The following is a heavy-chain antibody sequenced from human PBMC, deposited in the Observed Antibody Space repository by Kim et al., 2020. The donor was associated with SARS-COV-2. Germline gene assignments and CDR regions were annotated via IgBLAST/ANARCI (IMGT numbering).Heavy chain of an antibody. CDR3: ARGHMRQQPVRFDP. V-gene: IGHV4-34*01. CDR1: GGSFSGYY. CDR2: INHSGST. J-gene: IGHJ5*02. D-gene: IGHD6-13*01. Sequence: SETLSLTCAVYGGSFSGYYWSWIRQPPGKGLEWIGEINHSGSTNYNPSLKSRVTISVDTSKNQFSLKLSSLTAADTAVYYCARGHMRQQPVRFDPWGQGTLVTVSS.